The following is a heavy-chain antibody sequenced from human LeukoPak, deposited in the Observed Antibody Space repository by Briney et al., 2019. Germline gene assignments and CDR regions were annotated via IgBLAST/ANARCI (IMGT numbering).Heavy chain of an antibody. Sequence: PSETLSLTCTVSGGSISSGSYYWSWIRQPAGKGLEWIGRIYTSGSTNYNPSLKSRVTTSVDTSKNQFSLKLSSVTAADTAVYYCARARTYCSSTSCSVDYMDVWGKGTTVTVSS. CDR3: ARARTYCSSTSCSVDYMDV. CDR1: GGSISSGSYY. J-gene: IGHJ6*03. D-gene: IGHD2-2*01. CDR2: IYTSGST. V-gene: IGHV4-61*02.